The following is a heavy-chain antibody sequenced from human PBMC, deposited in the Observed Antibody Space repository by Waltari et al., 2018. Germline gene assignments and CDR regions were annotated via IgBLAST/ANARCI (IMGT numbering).Heavy chain of an antibody. CDR1: GSTFSHSG. D-gene: IGHD3-22*01. J-gene: IGHJ4*01. V-gene: IGHV3-33*01. CDR2: IWYDGSQK. CDR3: AREAFGYDSSGYFCDY. Sequence: QVQLVESGGGVVQPGNSLRLSCAASGSTFSHSGMHWVRQAHGRGLEWVAMIWYDGSQKYYADSVKGRFTISRDNSRNTLYLQMNSLRVEDTAVYYCAREAFGYDSSGYFCDYWGLGTLVTVSS.